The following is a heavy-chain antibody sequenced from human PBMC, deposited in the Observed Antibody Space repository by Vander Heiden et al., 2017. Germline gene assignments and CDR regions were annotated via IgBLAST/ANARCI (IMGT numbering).Heavy chain of an antibody. CDR2: IIPIFGTA. V-gene: IGHV1-69*01. Sequence: QVQLVQSGAEVKKPGSSVKVSCQASGGTFSSYAISWVRQAPGQGLEWMGGIIPIFGTANYAQKFQGRVTITADESTSTAYMELSSLRSEDTAVYYCARDGYYDSSGYYKAVDYWGQGTLVTVSS. J-gene: IGHJ4*02. CDR1: GGTFSSYA. D-gene: IGHD3-22*01. CDR3: ARDGYYDSSGYYKAVDY.